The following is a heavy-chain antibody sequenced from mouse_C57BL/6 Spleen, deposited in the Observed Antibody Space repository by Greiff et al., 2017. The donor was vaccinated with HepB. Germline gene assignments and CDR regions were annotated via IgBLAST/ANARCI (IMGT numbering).Heavy chain of an antibody. CDR2: IRSKSNNYAT. Sequence: EVNVVESGGGLVQPKGSLKLSCAASGFSFNTYAMNWVRQAPGKGLEWVARIRSKSNNYATYYADSVKDRFTISRDDSESMLYLQMNNLKTEDTAMYYCVRQRSFSYAMDYWGQGTSVTVSS. CDR3: VRQRSFSYAMDY. J-gene: IGHJ4*01. V-gene: IGHV10-1*01. CDR1: GFSFNTYA.